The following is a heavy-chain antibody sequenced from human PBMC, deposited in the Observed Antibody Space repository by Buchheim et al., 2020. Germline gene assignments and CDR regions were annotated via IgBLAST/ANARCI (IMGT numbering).Heavy chain of an antibody. CDR3: ARERSPITMIVVVLYGMDV. CDR2: INAGNGNT. D-gene: IGHD3-22*01. CDR1: GYTFTSYA. V-gene: IGHV1-3*01. Sequence: QVQLVQSGAEVKKPGASVKVSCKASGYTFTSYAMHWVRQAPGQRLEWMGWINAGNGNTKYSQKFQGRVTITRDTSASTAYMELSSLRSEDTAVYYCARERSPITMIVVVLYGMDVWGQGTT. J-gene: IGHJ6*02.